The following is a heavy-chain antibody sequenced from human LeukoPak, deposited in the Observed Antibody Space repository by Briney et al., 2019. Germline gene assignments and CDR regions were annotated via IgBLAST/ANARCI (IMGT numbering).Heavy chain of an antibody. V-gene: IGHV3-9*01. J-gene: IGHJ4*02. Sequence: GGSLRLSCAASGFTFDDYVMHWVRQAPGKGLEWVSSLSWNSGSIGYADSVKGRFTISRDNAKNSLYLQMNSLRAEDTAVYYCARVTDCSGGSCYHFDYWGQGTLVTVSS. CDR3: ARVTDCSGGSCYHFDY. CDR1: GFTFDDYV. CDR2: LSWNSGSI. D-gene: IGHD2-15*01.